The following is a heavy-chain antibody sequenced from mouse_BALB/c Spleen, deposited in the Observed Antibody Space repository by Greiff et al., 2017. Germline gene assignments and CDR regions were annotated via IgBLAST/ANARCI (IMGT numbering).Heavy chain of an antibody. J-gene: IGHJ3*01. D-gene: IGHD2-1*01. CDR2: ISNGGGST. CDR3: AREGNGNYEFAY. CDR1: GFTFSSYT. Sequence: LVESGGGLVQPGGSLKLSCAASGFTFSSYTMSWVRQTPEKRLEWVASISNGGGSTYYPDTVKGRFTISRDNAKNTLYLQMSSLKSEDTAMYYCAREGNGNYEFAYWGQGTLVTVSA. V-gene: IGHV5-12-2*01.